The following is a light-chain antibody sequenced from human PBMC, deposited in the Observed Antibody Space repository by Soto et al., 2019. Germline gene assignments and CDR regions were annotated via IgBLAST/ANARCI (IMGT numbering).Light chain of an antibody. J-gene: IGLJ1*01. CDR1: SSDVGSNNR. V-gene: IGLV2-18*02. CDR2: DVS. Sequence: QSALTQPPSVSGSPGQSVAISCTGTSSDVGSNNRVSWYQQPPGTAPKLMIYDVSNRPSGVPDRFSGSKSGNTASLPISGLQAEDEADYYCSSYTTSSTSVFGTGTKRTV. CDR3: SSYTTSSTSV.